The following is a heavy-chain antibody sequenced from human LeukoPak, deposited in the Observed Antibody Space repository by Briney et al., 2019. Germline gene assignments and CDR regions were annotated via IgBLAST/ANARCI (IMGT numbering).Heavy chain of an antibody. CDR3: AKPLPPLRYFDWSFDY. CDR1: GFTFSSYA. D-gene: IGHD3-9*01. Sequence: PGGSLRLSCAASGFTFSSYAMSWVRQAPGKGLEWVLAISGSGGSTYYADSVKGRFTISRDNSKNTLYLQMNSLRAEDTAVYYCAKPLPPLRYFDWSFDYWGQGTLVTVSS. V-gene: IGHV3-23*01. J-gene: IGHJ4*02. CDR2: ISGSGGST.